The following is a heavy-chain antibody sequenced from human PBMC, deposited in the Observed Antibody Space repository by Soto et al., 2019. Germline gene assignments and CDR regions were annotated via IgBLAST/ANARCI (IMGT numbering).Heavy chain of an antibody. J-gene: IGHJ4*02. V-gene: IGHV1-45*02. D-gene: IGHD1-26*01. CDR2: ITPFSGDV. CDR3: ASGGAGSGPFTWELPDH. Sequence: QMQLVQSGAEVKKTGSSVTVSCKALGNTFTYRYLHWVRQAPGQALEWMGWITPFSGDVHYAQKCQERVTITRDRSINTAYMQMSSRRPEDTAMYFCASGGAGSGPFTWELPDHWGQGTLVTVSS. CDR1: GNTFTYRY.